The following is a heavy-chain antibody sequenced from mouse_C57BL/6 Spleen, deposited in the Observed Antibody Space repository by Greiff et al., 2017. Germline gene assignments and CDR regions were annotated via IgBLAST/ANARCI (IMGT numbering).Heavy chain of an antibody. CDR3: ARPYYGSSYWYFDV. J-gene: IGHJ1*03. CDR1: GYTFTSYW. V-gene: IGHV1-69*01. CDR2: IDPSDSYT. D-gene: IGHD1-1*01. Sequence: QVQLQQPGAELVMPGASVKLSCKASGYTFTSYWMHWVKQRPGQGLEWIGEIDPSDSYTNYNQKFKGKSTLTVDKSSNTAYMQLSSLTSEDSAVYYCARPYYGSSYWYFDVWGTGTTVTVSS.